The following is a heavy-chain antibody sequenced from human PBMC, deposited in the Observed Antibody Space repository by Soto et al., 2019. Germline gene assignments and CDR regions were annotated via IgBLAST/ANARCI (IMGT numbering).Heavy chain of an antibody. CDR1: GGSVSSGSYY. D-gene: IGHD3-10*01. J-gene: IGHJ5*02. V-gene: IGHV4-61*01. CDR2: IHYSGST. Sequence: SETLSLTCPDSGGSVSSGSYYWSWIRQPPGTGLEWIGHIHYSGSTNYTPSLKSRVTISVDTSKNQFSLKLSSVTAADTAVYYCARDLMDVSGSWYDPWGQGTVVTVSS. CDR3: ARDLMDVSGSWYDP.